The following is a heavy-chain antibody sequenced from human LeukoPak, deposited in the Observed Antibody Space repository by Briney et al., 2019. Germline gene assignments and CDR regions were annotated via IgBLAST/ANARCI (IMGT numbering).Heavy chain of an antibody. CDR1: GGSFSGYY. J-gene: IGHJ6*03. V-gene: IGHV4-34*01. CDR2: INHSGST. CDR3: GGYSYGYANYYYYMDV. Sequence: PSETLSLTCAVYGGSFSGYYWSWIRQPPGKGLEWIGEINHSGSTNYNPSLKSRVTISVDTSKNQFSLKLSSVTAADTAVYYCGGYSYGYANYYYYMDVWGKGTTVTVSS. D-gene: IGHD5-18*01.